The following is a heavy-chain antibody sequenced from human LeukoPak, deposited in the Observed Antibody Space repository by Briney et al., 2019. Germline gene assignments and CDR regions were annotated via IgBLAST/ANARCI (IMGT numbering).Heavy chain of an antibody. Sequence: SETLSLTCAVSGGSISSYYWSWIRQPPGKGLEWIGNIYYSGSTNYNPSLKSRVTISVDTSRNSFSLELSSVTAADTAVYYCARVGYCGGDCYPFDYWGQGTLTTVSS. CDR1: GGSISSYY. V-gene: IGHV4-59*12. D-gene: IGHD2-21*02. J-gene: IGHJ4*02. CDR3: ARVGYCGGDCYPFDY. CDR2: IYYSGST.